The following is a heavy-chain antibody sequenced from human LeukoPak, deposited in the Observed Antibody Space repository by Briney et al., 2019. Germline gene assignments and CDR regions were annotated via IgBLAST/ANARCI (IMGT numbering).Heavy chain of an antibody. CDR1: GGSFSGYY. CDR3: ARRFRSGYSFDY. CDR2: INHSGST. V-gene: IGHV4-34*01. J-gene: IGHJ4*02. D-gene: IGHD3-22*01. Sequence: SETLSLTCAVYGGSFSGYYWSWIRQPPGKGLEWIGEINHSGSTNYNPSLKSRVTISVDTSKNQFSLKLSSVTAADTAVYYCARRFRSGYSFDYWGQGTLVTVSS.